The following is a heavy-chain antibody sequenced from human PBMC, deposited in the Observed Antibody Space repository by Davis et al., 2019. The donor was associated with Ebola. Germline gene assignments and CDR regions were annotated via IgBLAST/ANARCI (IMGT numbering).Heavy chain of an antibody. J-gene: IGHJ4*02. CDR3: AHTGSSWFFRVYYFDY. CDR1: GFSLSTSGVG. D-gene: IGHD6-13*01. V-gene: IGHV2-5*01. CDR2: IYWNDDK. Sequence: SGPTLVKPTQTLTLTCTFSGFSLSTSGVGVGWIRQPPGKALEWLALIYWNDDKRYSPSLKSRLTITKDTSKNQVVLTMTNMDPVDTATYYCAHTGSSWFFRVYYFDYWGQGTLVTVSS.